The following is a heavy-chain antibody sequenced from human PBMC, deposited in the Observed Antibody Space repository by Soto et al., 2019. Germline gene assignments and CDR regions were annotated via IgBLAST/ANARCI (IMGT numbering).Heavy chain of an antibody. CDR3: ARGRYSSGWYARGFDY. D-gene: IGHD6-19*01. Sequence: SETLSLTCAVYGGSFSGYYWSWIRQPPGKGLEWIGEINHSGSTNYNPSLKSRVTISVDTSKNQFSLKLSSVTAADTAVYYCARGRYSSGWYARGFDYWGQGTLVTVSS. J-gene: IGHJ4*02. V-gene: IGHV4-34*01. CDR2: INHSGST. CDR1: GGSFSGYY.